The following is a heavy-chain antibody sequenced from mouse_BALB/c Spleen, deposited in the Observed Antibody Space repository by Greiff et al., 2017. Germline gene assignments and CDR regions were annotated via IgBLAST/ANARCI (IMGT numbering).Heavy chain of an antibody. CDR3: AREGYSPFDY. CDR2: ILPGSGST. V-gene: IGHV1-9*01. CDR1: GYTFSSYW. J-gene: IGHJ2*01. Sequence: QVQLKESGAELMKPGASVKISCKATGYTFSSYWIEWVKQRPGHGLEWIGEILPGSGSTNYNEKFKGKATFTADTSSNTAYMQLSSLTSEDSAVYYCAREGYSPFDYWGQGTTRTVSS.